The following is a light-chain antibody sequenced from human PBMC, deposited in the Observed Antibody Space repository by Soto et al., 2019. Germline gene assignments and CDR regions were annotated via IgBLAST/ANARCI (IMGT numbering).Light chain of an antibody. CDR3: SSYTSATTYV. V-gene: IGLV2-14*01. CDR1: SSDVGAYNY. Sequence: SSLTQPSSGSGIPGEWISISCPRTSSDVGAYNYDSWYQQYPGEAPKVIIYDVSHRPAGVSNRFSGSKSGNTASLTISGLQTQDEADYYCSSYTSATTYVFGTGTKVTVL. J-gene: IGLJ1*01. CDR2: DVS.